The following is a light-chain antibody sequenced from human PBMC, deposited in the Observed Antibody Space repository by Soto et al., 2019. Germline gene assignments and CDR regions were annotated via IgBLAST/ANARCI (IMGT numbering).Light chain of an antibody. V-gene: IGLV2-23*02. J-gene: IGLJ1*01. Sequence: QSVLTQPASVSGSPGQSITISCTGTSSVVGSYNLVSWYQQHPGKAPKLVIYEVTKRPSGVSNRFSGSKSGNTASLTISGLQAEDEADYYCCANAGSSTFVFETGTKVTV. CDR1: SSVVGSYNL. CDR2: EVT. CDR3: CANAGSSTFV.